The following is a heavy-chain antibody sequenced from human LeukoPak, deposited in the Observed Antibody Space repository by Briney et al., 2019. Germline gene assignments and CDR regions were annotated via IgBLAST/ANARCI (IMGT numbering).Heavy chain of an antibody. CDR2: IIPIFGTA. CDR1: GGTFSSYA. J-gene: IGHJ3*02. CDR3: ARTVVVTAEHAFDI. Sequence: SVKVSCKASGGTFSSYAISWVRQAPGQGLEWMGGIIPIFGTANYAQKFQDRVTITADKSTSTAYMEQSSLRSEDTAVYYCARTVVVTAEHAFDIWGQGTMVTVSS. D-gene: IGHD2-21*02. V-gene: IGHV1-69*06.